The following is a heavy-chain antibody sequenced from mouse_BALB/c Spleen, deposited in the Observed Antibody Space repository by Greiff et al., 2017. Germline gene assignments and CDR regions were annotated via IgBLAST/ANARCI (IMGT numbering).Heavy chain of an antibody. CDR1: GFSLTSYG. CDR3: ARGGGTWDGNYGDY. V-gene: IGHV2-9*02. Sequence: VQLVESGPGLVAPSQSLSITCTVSGFSLTSYGVHWVRQPPGKGLEWLGVIWAGGSTNYNSALMSRLSISKDNSKSQVFLKMNSLQTDDTAMYYCARGGGTWDGNYGDYWGQGTTLTVSS. CDR2: IWAGGST. D-gene: IGHD2-1*01. J-gene: IGHJ2*01.